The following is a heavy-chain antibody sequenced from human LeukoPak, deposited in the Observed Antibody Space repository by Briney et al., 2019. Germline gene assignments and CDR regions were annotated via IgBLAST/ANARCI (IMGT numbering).Heavy chain of an antibody. D-gene: IGHD6-19*01. J-gene: IGHJ5*02. CDR1: GGTFSSYA. CDR2: IIPIFGTA. CDR3: ARARLAVAGTDWFDP. Sequence: GSSVTVSCKASGGTFSSYAISWVRQAPGQGLEWMGGIIPIFGTANYAQKFQGRVTITTDESTSTAYMELSSLRSEDTAVYYCARARLAVAGTDWFDPWGQGTLVTVSS. V-gene: IGHV1-69*05.